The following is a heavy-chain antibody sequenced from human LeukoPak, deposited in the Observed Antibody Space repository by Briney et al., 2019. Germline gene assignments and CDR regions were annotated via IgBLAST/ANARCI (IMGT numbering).Heavy chain of an antibody. Sequence: PGGSLRLSCAASGFTFSDYYMSWIRQAPGKGLEWVSYISSSGSTIYYAESVKGRFTISRDNAKNSLYLQMNSLRAEDTAVYYCARDRVGDWEYFDYWGQGTLVTVSS. CDR2: ISSSGSTI. CDR3: ARDRVGDWEYFDY. J-gene: IGHJ4*02. CDR1: GFTFSDYY. V-gene: IGHV3-11*01. D-gene: IGHD1-26*01.